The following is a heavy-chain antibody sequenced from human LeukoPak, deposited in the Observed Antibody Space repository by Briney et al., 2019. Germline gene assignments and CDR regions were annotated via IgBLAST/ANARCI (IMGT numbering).Heavy chain of an antibody. CDR1: GFTVSSNY. CDR2: IYSGGST. D-gene: IGHD1-26*01. V-gene: IGHV3-53*01. CDR3: ASAYGSGSYYGDY. J-gene: IGHJ4*02. Sequence: PGGSLRLSCAASGFTVSSNYMSWVRQAPGKGLEWVSVIYSGGSTYYADSVKGRFTISRDNSKNTLYLQMNSLRAEDTAVYYCASAYGSGSYYGDYWGQGTLVTVSS.